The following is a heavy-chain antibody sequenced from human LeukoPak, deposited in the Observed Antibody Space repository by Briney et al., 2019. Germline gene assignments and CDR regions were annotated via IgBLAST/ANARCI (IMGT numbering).Heavy chain of an antibody. CDR3: ARNNGILANAFDI. V-gene: IGHV1-69*13. CDR1: GGTFSSYA. D-gene: IGHD1-14*01. CDR2: IIPIFGTA. J-gene: IGHJ3*02. Sequence: SVKVSCKASGGTFSSYAISWVRQAPGQGLGWMGGIIPIFGTANYAQKFQGRVTITADESTSTAYMELSSLRSEDTAVYYCARNNGILANAFDIWGQGTMVTVSS.